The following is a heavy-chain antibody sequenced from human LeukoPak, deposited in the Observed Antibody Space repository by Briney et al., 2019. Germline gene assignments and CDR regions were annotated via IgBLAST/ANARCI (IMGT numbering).Heavy chain of an antibody. CDR3: ARDYADYVGSFFFDY. J-gene: IGHJ4*02. D-gene: IGHD4-17*01. V-gene: IGHV3-23*01. CDR1: GFTLNNYA. CDR2: ISGGGETT. Sequence: GGSLRLSCAASGFTLNNYAMNWVRQAPGKGLEWVSSISGGGETTYYADSAKGRFTISRDNSQNTLYLQMNSLRAEDTAVYYCARDYADYVGSFFFDYWGQGTLVTVSS.